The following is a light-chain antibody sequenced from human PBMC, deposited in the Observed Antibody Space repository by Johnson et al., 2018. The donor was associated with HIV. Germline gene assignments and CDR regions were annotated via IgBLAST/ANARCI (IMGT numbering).Light chain of an antibody. CDR2: ENN. J-gene: IGLJ1*01. CDR1: SSNIENYF. V-gene: IGLV1-51*02. CDR3: GIWDSSLTPHYV. Sequence: SVLTQPPSVSAAPGQKVNISCSGNSSNIENYFVSWYQQLPGAAPRLLIYENNKRPSGIPDRFSGAKSGASATLGITGLETGDEADYYCGIWDSSLTPHYVFGTGTTITVL.